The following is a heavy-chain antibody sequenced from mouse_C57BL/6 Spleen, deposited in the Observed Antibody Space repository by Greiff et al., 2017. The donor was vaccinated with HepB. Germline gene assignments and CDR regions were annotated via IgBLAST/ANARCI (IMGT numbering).Heavy chain of an antibody. Sequence: QVQLQQPGAELVKPGASVKLSCKASGYTFTSYWMHWVKQRPGLGLEWIGRIDPNSGGTTYNEKFKRKATLTVDKPSSTAYMQLSSLTSEDSAVYYCARRTVVATHWYFDVWGTGTTVTGAS. CDR1: GYTFTSYW. J-gene: IGHJ1*03. CDR2: IDPNSGGT. CDR3: ARRTVVATHWYFDV. D-gene: IGHD1-1*01. V-gene: IGHV1-72*01.